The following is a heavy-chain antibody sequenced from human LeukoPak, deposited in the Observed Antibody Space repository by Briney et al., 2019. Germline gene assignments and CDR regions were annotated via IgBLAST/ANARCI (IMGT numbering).Heavy chain of an antibody. CDR2: IYYSGGT. Sequence: PSETLSLTCTVSGGSISSYYWSWIRQPPGKGLEWIGYIYYSGGTNYNPSLKSRVTISVDTSKNQFSLKLSSVTAADTAVYYCARGEDFDYWGQGTLVTVSS. V-gene: IGHV4-59*01. CDR1: GGSISSYY. J-gene: IGHJ4*02. CDR3: ARGEDFDY.